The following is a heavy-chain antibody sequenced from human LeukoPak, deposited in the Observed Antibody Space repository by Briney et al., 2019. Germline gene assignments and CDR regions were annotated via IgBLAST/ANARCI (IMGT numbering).Heavy chain of an antibody. V-gene: IGHV1-2*02. Sequence: ASVKVSCKTSGYTFTGYNVHWVRQAPGQGLEWMGWINPNTGGTNYAQKFQGRATMTRDTSISTAYMELRSLRSDDTAVYYCARAPRYYYDSSGYSSRHTWIDPWGQGTLVTVSS. CDR1: GYTFTGYN. CDR3: ARAPRYYYDSSGYSSRHTWIDP. CDR2: INPNTGGT. D-gene: IGHD3-22*01. J-gene: IGHJ5*02.